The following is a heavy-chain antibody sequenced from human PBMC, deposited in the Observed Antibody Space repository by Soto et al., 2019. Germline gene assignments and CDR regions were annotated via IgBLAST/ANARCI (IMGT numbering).Heavy chain of an antibody. CDR2: IYYIGTT. CDR1: GYSMGSGDYY. D-gene: IGHD3-10*01. V-gene: IGHV4-30-4*01. J-gene: IGHJ5*02. CDR3: SRGSTYYGFLT. Sequence: QVQLQESGPGLVKPSQTLSLTCTVSGYSMGSGDYYWTWIRHPPGKGLEWIGYIYYIGTTFYNPSLESRVNISMDTSKNHFSLRLTSVTAADTAVYYCSRGSTYYGFLTWGQGTLVTVSS.